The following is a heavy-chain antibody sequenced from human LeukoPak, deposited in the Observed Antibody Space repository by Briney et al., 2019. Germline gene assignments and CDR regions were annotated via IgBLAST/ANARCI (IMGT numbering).Heavy chain of an antibody. V-gene: IGHV3-48*01. Sequence: GGSLRLSCAASGFTFSTYSMNSVRQAPGKGLEWISYISDSSRKIYYADSVKGRFTISRDNAKNPLYMQMNSLRAEDTAVYYCARGPYGDYIDAFDYWGQGTLVTVSS. J-gene: IGHJ4*02. CDR3: ARGPYGDYIDAFDY. D-gene: IGHD4-17*01. CDR1: GFTFSTYS. CDR2: ISDSSRKI.